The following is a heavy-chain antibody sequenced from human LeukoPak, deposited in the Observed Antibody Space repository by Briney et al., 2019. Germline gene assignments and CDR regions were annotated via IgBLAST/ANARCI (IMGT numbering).Heavy chain of an antibody. D-gene: IGHD1-26*01. V-gene: IGHV3-48*02. J-gene: IGHJ4*02. CDR3: ASSGSYRFDY. Sequence: GGSLRHSCAASGFTFSSYSMNWVRQAPGKGLEWVSHITASGTAMFYADSVKGRFTISRDNAKNSLYLQMNSLRDEGTAVYYCASSGSYRFDYWGQGTLVSVSS. CDR1: GFTFSSYS. CDR2: ITASGTAM.